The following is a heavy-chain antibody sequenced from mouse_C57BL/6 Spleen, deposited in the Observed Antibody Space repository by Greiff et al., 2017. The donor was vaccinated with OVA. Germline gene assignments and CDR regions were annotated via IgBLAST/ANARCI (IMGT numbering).Heavy chain of an antibody. CDR3: ARDGGYGSLYWYFDV. CDR1: GFTFSSYA. Sequence: DVKLVESGGGLVKPGGSLKLSCAASGFTFSSYAMSWVRQTPEKRLEWVATISDGGSYTYYPDNVKGRFTISRDNAKNNLYLQMSHLKSEDTAMYYCARDGGYGSLYWYFDVWGTGTTVTVSS. CDR2: ISDGGSYT. J-gene: IGHJ1*03. V-gene: IGHV5-4*01. D-gene: IGHD1-1*01.